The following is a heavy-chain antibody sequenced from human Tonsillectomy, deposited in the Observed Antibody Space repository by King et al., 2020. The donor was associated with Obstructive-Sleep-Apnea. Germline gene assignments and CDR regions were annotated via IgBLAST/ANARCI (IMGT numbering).Heavy chain of an antibody. V-gene: IGHV5-10-1*01. CDR2: IDPSDSYT. CDR1: GYTFTSYW. Sequence: DVQLVESGAEVKKPGESLRISCQGSGYTFTSYWISWVRQMPGKGLEWMGRIDPSDSYTNYSPSFQGHVTISADKSISTAYLQWSSLKASDTAMYYCAGHLTLNWFDPWGQGTLVTVPS. J-gene: IGHJ5*02. CDR3: AGHLTLNWFDP. D-gene: IGHD2-21*02.